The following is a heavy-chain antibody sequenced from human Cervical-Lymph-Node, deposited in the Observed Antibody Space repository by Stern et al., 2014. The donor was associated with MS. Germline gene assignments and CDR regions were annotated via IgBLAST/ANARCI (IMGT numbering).Heavy chain of an antibody. CDR2: IKTKTEGGTT. CDR3: TTDRGADFDC. J-gene: IGHJ4*02. D-gene: IGHD3-16*01. CDR1: GIPLSNAW. V-gene: IGHV3-15*01. Sequence: EMQLVESGGGLVKPGGSLRLSCVVSGIPLSNAWMSWVRQAPGKGLEWVGRIKTKTEGGTTDYAAPVKDRFIISRDDSKNTMYLQMNSLKTEDTAVYYCTTDRGADFDCWGQGTLVTVSS.